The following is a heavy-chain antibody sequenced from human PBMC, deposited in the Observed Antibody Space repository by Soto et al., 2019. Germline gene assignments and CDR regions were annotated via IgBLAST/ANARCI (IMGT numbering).Heavy chain of an antibody. J-gene: IGHJ4*02. CDR2: ISYDGSNK. Sequence: QVQLVESGGGVVQPGRSLRLSCAASGFTFSSYAMHWVRQAPGKGLERVAVISYDGSNKYYADSVKGRFTISRDNSKNTLYLQMNSLRAEDTAVYYCARSGSSSWPFDYWGQGTLVTVSS. D-gene: IGHD6-13*01. CDR3: ARSGSSSWPFDY. CDR1: GFTFSSYA. V-gene: IGHV3-30-3*01.